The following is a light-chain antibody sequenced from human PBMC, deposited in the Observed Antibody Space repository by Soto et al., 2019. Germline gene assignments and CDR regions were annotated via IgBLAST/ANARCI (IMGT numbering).Light chain of an antibody. CDR1: QDISNY. J-gene: IGKJ3*01. CDR2: DAS. V-gene: IGKV1-33*01. Sequence: DIQMTQSPSSLSASVGDRVTITCPASQDISNYLNWYQQKPGKAPKLLIYDASNLEPGVPSRFSGSGSGTDFTFTISSLQPEDIATYYCQQYDNLPRTFGPGTKVDIK. CDR3: QQYDNLPRT.